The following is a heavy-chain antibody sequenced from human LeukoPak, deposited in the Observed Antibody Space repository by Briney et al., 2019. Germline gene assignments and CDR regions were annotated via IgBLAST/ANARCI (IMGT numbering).Heavy chain of an antibody. CDR2: IKQDGSEK. CDR3: ARIRDGYNSDFDY. V-gene: IGHV3-7*01. D-gene: IGHD5-24*01. J-gene: IGHJ4*02. Sequence: GGSLRLSCAASGFTFSSYWMSWVCQAPGKGLEWVANIKQDGSEKYYVDSVKGRFTISRDNAKNSLYLQMNSLRAEDTAVYYCARIRDGYNSDFDYWGQGTLVTVSS. CDR1: GFTFSSYW.